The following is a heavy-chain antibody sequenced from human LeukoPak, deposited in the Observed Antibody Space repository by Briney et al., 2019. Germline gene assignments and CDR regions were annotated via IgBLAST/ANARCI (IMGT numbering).Heavy chain of an antibody. Sequence: ASVKVSCKASGYTFTSYGISWVRQAPGQGLEWMGWISAYNGNTNYAQKLQGGVTMTTDTSTSTAYMELRSLRSDDTAVYYCARSLYYDFWSGYYGMDVWGQGTTVTVSS. CDR1: GYTFTSYG. V-gene: IGHV1-18*01. J-gene: IGHJ6*02. CDR2: ISAYNGNT. D-gene: IGHD3-3*01. CDR3: ARSLYYDFWSGYYGMDV.